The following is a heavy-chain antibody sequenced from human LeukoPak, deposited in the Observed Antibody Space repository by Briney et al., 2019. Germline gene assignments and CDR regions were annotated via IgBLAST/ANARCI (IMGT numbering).Heavy chain of an antibody. V-gene: IGHV3-23*01. Sequence: GGSLRLSCAASGFTFSSYAMSWVRQAPGKGLEWVSAISGSGGSTYYADSVKGRFTISRDNSKNTLYLQMNSLRAEDTAVYYCAKVGIYYDSSGPYYLDYWGQGTLVTVSS. CDR2: ISGSGGST. CDR3: AKVGIYYDSSGPYYLDY. D-gene: IGHD3-22*01. J-gene: IGHJ4*02. CDR1: GFTFSSYA.